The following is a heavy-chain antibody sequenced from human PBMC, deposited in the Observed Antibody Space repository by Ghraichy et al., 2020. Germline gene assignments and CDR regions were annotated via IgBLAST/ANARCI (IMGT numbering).Heavy chain of an antibody. CDR3: AREDCKGLWFGDFWFDP. CDR1: RGTFSSYA. Sequence: SVKVSCKVCRGTFSSYAITWMRQAPGQGLEWMGRIIPILGIANYAQKFQGRVTITADKSTSTAYMELSSLRSEDTAVYYCAREDCKGLWFGDFWFDPWGQGTLVNVAS. J-gene: IGHJ5*02. CDR2: IIPILGIA. D-gene: IGHD3-10*01. V-gene: IGHV1-69*04.